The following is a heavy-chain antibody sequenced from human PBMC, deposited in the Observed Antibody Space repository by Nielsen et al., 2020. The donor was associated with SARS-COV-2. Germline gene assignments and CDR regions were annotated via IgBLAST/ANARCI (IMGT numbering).Heavy chain of an antibody. V-gene: IGHV3-49*04. J-gene: IGHJ4*02. D-gene: IGHD3-3*01. CDR1: GFSFGEYG. Sequence: GGSLRLSCTTSGFSFGEYGLTWVRQAPGKGLEWVGFIRGQVFGGAKEYAASVKDRFVITGDESKSIMYLQMNSLKTEDTAVYYCTRADFWSGYYLDYWGQGTLVTVSS. CDR2: IRGQVFGGAK. CDR3: TRADFWSGYYLDY.